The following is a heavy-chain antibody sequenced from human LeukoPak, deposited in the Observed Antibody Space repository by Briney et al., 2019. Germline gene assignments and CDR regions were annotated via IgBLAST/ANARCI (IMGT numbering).Heavy chain of an antibody. D-gene: IGHD3-10*01. CDR3: ARGGGVNYFDY. V-gene: IGHV3-74*01. CDR1: GFTFNNYW. Sequence: GGSLRLSCAASGFTFNNYWMRWVRQAPGKGLVWVSRINNLGNITNYADSVRGRFTISRDDVKKTLYLQMNSRRAEDTAVYYCARGGGVNYFDYWGRGALVTVSS. CDR2: INNLGNIT. J-gene: IGHJ4*02.